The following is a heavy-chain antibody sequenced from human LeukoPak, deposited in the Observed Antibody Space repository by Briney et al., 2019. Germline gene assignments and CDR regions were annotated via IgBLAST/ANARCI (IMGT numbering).Heavy chain of an antibody. J-gene: IGHJ4*02. V-gene: IGHV4-61*01. D-gene: IGHD1-26*01. CDR1: GGSFSSGSYY. Sequence: SETLSLTCIVSGGSFSSGSYYWRWIRQPPGKGLEWIGYIHYSGSTDYNPSLKSRVTILVDTSKNQFSLKLSSVTAADTAVYYCATVGNRGSHFLDYWGQGTLVTVSS. CDR3: ATVGNRGSHFLDY. CDR2: IHYSGST.